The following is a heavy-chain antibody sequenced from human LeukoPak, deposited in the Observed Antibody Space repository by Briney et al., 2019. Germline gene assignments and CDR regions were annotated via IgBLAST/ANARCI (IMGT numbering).Heavy chain of an antibody. CDR1: GFTFSSYG. CDR2: ISYDGSNK. J-gene: IGHJ6*02. V-gene: IGHV3-30*18. CDR3: AKAVSYYYYGMDV. Sequence: GGSLRLSCAASGFTFSSYGMQWVRQAPGKGLEWVAVISYDGSNKYYADSVKGRFTISRDNSKNTLYLQMNSLRAEDTALYYCAKAVSYYYYGMDVWGQGTTVTVSS.